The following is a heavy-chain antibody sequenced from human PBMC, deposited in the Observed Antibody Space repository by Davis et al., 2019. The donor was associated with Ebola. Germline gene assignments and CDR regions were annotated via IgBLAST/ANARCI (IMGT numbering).Heavy chain of an antibody. D-gene: IGHD2-21*01. V-gene: IGHV3-23*01. Sequence: GESLKISCAASGFTFSSYAMSWVRQAPGKGLEWVSAISGSGGSTYYADSVKGRFTISRDNAKNSLYLQMNSLRAEDTAVYYCARGPPSDDYYYGMDVWGKGTTVTVSS. J-gene: IGHJ6*04. CDR1: GFTFSSYA. CDR2: ISGSGGST. CDR3: ARGPPSDDYYYGMDV.